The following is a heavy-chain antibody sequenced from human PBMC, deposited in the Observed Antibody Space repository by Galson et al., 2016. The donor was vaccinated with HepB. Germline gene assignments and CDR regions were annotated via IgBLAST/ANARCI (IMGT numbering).Heavy chain of an antibody. CDR2: IWYEGSDTK. CDR3: ARDPAGGMGLDP. J-gene: IGHJ5*02. Sequence: SLRLSCAASGFIFRNYAMHWVRQAPGKGLEWVASIWYEGSDTKLYADSVKGRIIITRNNAKNTVTLQMYSLRADDKALYSRARDPAGGMGLDPWGQGNLGTVTS. CDR1: GFIFRNYA. D-gene: IGHD6-25*01. V-gene: IGHV3-33*01.